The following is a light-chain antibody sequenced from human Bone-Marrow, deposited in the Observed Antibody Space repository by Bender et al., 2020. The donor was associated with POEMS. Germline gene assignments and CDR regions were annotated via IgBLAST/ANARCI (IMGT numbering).Light chain of an antibody. Sequence: SYELTQPPSVSVSPGQTARIPCSGDALPKQYAYWYQQKPGQAPILIISKDTMRPSGIHGRFSASSSGTTVTLTISGVQAEDEADYYCQSADRSGTYVFGTGTKVTVL. V-gene: IGLV3-25*03. CDR2: KDT. J-gene: IGLJ1*01. CDR1: ALPKQY. CDR3: QSADRSGTYV.